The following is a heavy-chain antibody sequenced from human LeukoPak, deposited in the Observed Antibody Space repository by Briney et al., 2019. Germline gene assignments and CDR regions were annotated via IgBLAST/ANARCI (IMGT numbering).Heavy chain of an antibody. CDR2: VSTTSSTR. CDR1: GFTFSDYY. Sequence: GGSLRLSCAASGFTFSDYYMSWIRQAPGKGLEWLSCVSTTSSTRYYADPVKGRFTISRDNAKKSLYLQVNSLRAEDTAVYYCARTGDGYSSFSYYYYMDVWGKGTTVSVSS. J-gene: IGHJ6*03. D-gene: IGHD5-24*01. V-gene: IGHV3-11*04. CDR3: ARTGDGYSSFSYYYYMDV.